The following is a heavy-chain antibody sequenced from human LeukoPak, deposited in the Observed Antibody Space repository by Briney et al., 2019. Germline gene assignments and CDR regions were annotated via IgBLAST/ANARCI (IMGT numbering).Heavy chain of an antibody. CDR2: VYYISNT. CDR1: GASVGSAGYY. D-gene: IGHD1-26*01. V-gene: IGHV4-61*08. J-gene: IGHJ4*02. CDR3: ARTQSQSGSYRYYFGH. Sequence: PSETLSLTCTVSGASVGSAGYYWSWIRQPPGGGLEWIGYVYYISNTNYNPSLKSRVTMSVNPSENQFSLKLNSVTAADTAMYYCARTQSQSGSYRYYFGHWGQGTLVTVSS.